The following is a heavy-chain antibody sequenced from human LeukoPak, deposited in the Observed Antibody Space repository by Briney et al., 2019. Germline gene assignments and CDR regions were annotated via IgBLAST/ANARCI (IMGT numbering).Heavy chain of an antibody. CDR3: AKDYNRPDVLRYFDWVFDY. Sequence: GGSLRLSCAASGFTFDDYAMHWVRQAPGKGLEWVSGISWNSGSIGYADSAKGRFTISRDNAKNSLYLQMNSLRAEDTALYYCAKDYNRPDVLRYFDWVFDYWGQGTLVTVSS. D-gene: IGHD3-9*01. J-gene: IGHJ4*02. V-gene: IGHV3-9*01. CDR1: GFTFDDYA. CDR2: ISWNSGSI.